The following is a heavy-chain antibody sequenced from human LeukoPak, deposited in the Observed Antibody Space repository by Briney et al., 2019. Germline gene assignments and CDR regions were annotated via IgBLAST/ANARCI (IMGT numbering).Heavy chain of an antibody. Sequence: GGSLRLFCAASGFTFSSYGMHWVRQAPGKGLEWVAVIWYDGSNKYYADSVKGRFTISRDNSKNTLYLQMNSLRAEDTAVYYCARSLGNELYFDQWAQETLVTVSS. D-gene: IGHD3-16*01. CDR3: ARSLGNELYFDQ. J-gene: IGHJ4*02. CDR1: GFTFSSYG. V-gene: IGHV3-33*01. CDR2: IWYDGSNK.